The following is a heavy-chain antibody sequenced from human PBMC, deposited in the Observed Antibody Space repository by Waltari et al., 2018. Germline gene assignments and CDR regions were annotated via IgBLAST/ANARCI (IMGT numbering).Heavy chain of an antibody. D-gene: IGHD6-6*01. Sequence: QVQLVQSGAEVKKPGASVKVSCKASGYTFTSYDINWVRQATGQGREWMGWMNPNGGNTVYAQKFQGRVTMTRNTSISTAYMELSSLRSEDTAVYYCARWVSQLVPFDYWGQGTLVTVSS. J-gene: IGHJ4*02. CDR3: ARWVSQLVPFDY. V-gene: IGHV1-8*01. CDR1: GYTFTSYD. CDR2: MNPNGGNT.